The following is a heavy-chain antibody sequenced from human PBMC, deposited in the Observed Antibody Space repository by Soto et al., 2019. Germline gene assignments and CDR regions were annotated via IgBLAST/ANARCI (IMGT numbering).Heavy chain of an antibody. Sequence: EVQLLESGGGLVQPEGSLRLSCAASGFTFSSHAMSWVRQAPGKGLEWVSAISYSGTTTYYAESVNGRFTISRDNSKNTLYLQMNSLRVEDTAIYYCAKRFTLFGEVKLSPDFDYWGQGTLVTVSS. CDR3: AKRFTLFGEVKLSPDFDY. J-gene: IGHJ4*02. D-gene: IGHD3-3*01. CDR2: ISYSGTTT. CDR1: GFTFSSHA. V-gene: IGHV3-23*01.